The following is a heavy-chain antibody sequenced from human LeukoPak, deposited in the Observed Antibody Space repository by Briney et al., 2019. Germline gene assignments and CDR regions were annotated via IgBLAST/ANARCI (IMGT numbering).Heavy chain of an antibody. D-gene: IGHD5-24*01. V-gene: IGHV1-18*01. CDR1: GYTFTSYA. CDR2: ISAYNGNT. J-gene: IGHJ4*02. CDR3: ARDRGVEMATITDY. Sequence: ASVKVSCKASGYTFTSYAMHWVRQAPGQGLEWMGWISAYNGNTNYAQKLQGRVTMTTDTSTSTAYMELRSLRSDDTAVYYCARDRGVEMATITDYWGQGTLVTVSS.